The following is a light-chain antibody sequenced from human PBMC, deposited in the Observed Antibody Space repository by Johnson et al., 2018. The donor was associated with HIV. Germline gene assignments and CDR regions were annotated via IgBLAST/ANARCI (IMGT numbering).Light chain of an antibody. V-gene: IGLV1-51*02. Sequence: QSVLTQPPSVSAAPGQKVTISCSGSSSNIGNNYVSWYQQLPGTAPKLLIYENNKRPSGIPDRFSGSKSGTSTTLGITGLQTGVEADYYCGTWDSSLNSYVFGTGTKVSVL. CDR1: SSNIGNNY. CDR2: ENN. J-gene: IGLJ1*01. CDR3: GTWDSSLNSYV.